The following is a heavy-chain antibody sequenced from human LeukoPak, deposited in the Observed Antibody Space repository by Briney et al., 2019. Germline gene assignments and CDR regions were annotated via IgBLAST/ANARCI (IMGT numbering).Heavy chain of an antibody. J-gene: IGHJ4*02. CDR2: IYYTGTT. V-gene: IGHV4-30-4*01. CDR1: GGSINSGDYY. Sequence: SETLSLTCTVSGGSINSGDYYWSWIRQPPGKGLEWIGYIYYTGTTYYNPSLKSRVTISVDTSKNQFSLKLSSVTAADTAVYYGARYGSRTFDYWGREPWSPSPQ. D-gene: IGHD3-10*01. CDR3: ARYGSRTFDY.